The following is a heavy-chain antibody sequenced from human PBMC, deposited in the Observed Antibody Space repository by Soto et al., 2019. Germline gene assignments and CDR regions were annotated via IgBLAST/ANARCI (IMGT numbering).Heavy chain of an antibody. V-gene: IGHV3-21*01. CDR1: GFTLSSYS. Sequence: GGSLRLSCAASGFTLSSYSMNWVRQAPGKGLEWVSSISGSGAYIYYADSVKGRFTISRDNAQNSLYLQMNSLRADDTAVYYCARDSYGSGSHSVSWGQGTLVTVS. CDR2: ISGSGAYI. D-gene: IGHD3-10*01. J-gene: IGHJ5*02. CDR3: ARDSYGSGSHSVS.